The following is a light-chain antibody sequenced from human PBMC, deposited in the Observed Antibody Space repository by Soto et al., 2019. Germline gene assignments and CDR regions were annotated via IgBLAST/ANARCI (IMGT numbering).Light chain of an antibody. CDR1: QVVSSF. J-gene: IGKJ1*01. CDR3: QQRSNWPPEWT. CDR2: DAS. Sequence: EIVLTQSPATLSLSPGERATISCRASQVVSSFLAWYQQKPGQAPRLLIYDASNWAIGFPSRFSGSGFGTDFTLTISSLEPEDFAVYYCQQRSNWPPEWTFGQGTKV. V-gene: IGKV3-11*01.